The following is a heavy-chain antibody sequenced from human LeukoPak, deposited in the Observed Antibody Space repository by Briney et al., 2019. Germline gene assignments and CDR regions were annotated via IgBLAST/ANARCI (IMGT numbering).Heavy chain of an antibody. D-gene: IGHD6-13*01. V-gene: IGHV4-34*01. Sequence: RSSETLSLTCAVYGGSFSGYYWSWIRQPSGKGLEWIGEINHSGSTNYNPSLKSRVTISVDTSKYQLSLKLSSVTAADTAVYYCARGLYSSSWYPTKFVYWGQGTLVTVSS. CDR1: GGSFSGYY. CDR2: INHSGST. CDR3: ARGLYSSSWYPTKFVY. J-gene: IGHJ4*02.